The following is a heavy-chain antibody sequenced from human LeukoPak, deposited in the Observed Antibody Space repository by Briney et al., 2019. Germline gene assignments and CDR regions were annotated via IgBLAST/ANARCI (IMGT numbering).Heavy chain of an antibody. CDR1: GFTFSSYE. V-gene: IGHV3-48*03. CDR2: ISSSGSTI. CDR3: AREPQARRGGFDY. D-gene: IGHD1-14*01. J-gene: IGHJ4*02. Sequence: GGSLRLSCAASGFTFSSYEMNWVRQAPGKGLEWVSYISSSGSTIYYADSVKGRFTISRDNAKNSLYLQMNSLRAEDTAVYYCAREPQARRGGFDYWGQGTLVTVSS.